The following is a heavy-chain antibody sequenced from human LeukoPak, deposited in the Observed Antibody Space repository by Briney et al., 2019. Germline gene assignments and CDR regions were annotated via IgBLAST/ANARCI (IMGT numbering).Heavy chain of an antibody. V-gene: IGHV3-30-3*01. CDR2: ISFDGNNK. D-gene: IGHD6-19*01. CDR3: AGEGIAVAGVDY. Sequence: GGSLRLSCAASGFTFSSSAMSWVRQAPGKGLEWVAVISFDGNNKYYADSVTGRFTISRDNSKNTLYLQMNSLRADDMAVYYCAGEGIAVAGVDYWGQGTLVTVSS. J-gene: IGHJ4*02. CDR1: GFTFSSSA.